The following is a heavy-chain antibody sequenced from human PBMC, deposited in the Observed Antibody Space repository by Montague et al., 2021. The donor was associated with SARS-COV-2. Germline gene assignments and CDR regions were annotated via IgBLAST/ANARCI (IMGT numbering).Heavy chain of an antibody. Sequence: SETLSLTCAVYGGSFSGYYWSWIRQPPGKGMEWVGEINHSGSTNYNPSLKSRVTISVDTSKNQFSLKLSFVTAADTAVYYCARGHYSSSWYGVRYYFGYWGQGTLVTVSS. D-gene: IGHD6-13*01. CDR1: GGSFSGYY. V-gene: IGHV4-34*01. CDR2: INHSGST. J-gene: IGHJ4*02. CDR3: ARGHYSSSWYGVRYYFGY.